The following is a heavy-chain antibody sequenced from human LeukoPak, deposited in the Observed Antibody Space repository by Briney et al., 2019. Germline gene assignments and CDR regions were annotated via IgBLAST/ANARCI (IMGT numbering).Heavy chain of an antibody. CDR1: GGSIRSYY. D-gene: IGHD6-6*01. CDR2: IYYSGST. Sequence: ETLSLTCTVSGGSIRSYYWSWIRQPPGKGLEWIGYIYYSGSTNYNPSLKSRVTISVDTSKNQFSLKLSSVTAADTAVYYCARGGSSSPWDYYYYMDVWGKGTTVTVSS. V-gene: IGHV4-59*01. CDR3: ARGGSSSPWDYYYYMDV. J-gene: IGHJ6*03.